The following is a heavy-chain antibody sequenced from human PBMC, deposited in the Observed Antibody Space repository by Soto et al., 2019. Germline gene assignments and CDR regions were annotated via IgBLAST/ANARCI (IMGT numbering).Heavy chain of an antibody. V-gene: IGHV3-21*01. CDR1: GFTFSSYS. D-gene: IGHD5-12*01. Sequence: GGSLRLSCAASGFTFSSYSMNWVRQAPGKGLEWVSSISSSSSYIYYADSVKGRFTISRDNAKNSLYLQMNSLRAEDTAVYYCARGSSGYDLYFDYWGQGTLVTVSS. J-gene: IGHJ4*02. CDR3: ARGSSGYDLYFDY. CDR2: ISSSSSYI.